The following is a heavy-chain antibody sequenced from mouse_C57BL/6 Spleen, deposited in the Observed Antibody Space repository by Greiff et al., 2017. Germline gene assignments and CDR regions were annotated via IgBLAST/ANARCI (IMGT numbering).Heavy chain of an antibody. V-gene: IGHV2-9-1*01. CDR3: ARMPYGSSNYYAMDY. CDR2: IWTGGGT. J-gene: IGHJ4*01. CDR1: GFSLTSYA. Sequence: QVQLQQSGPGLVAPSQSLSITCTVSGFSLTSYAISWVRQPPGKGLEWLGVIWTGGGTNYNSALKSRLSISKDNSKSQVFLKMNSLQTDDTARYYCARMPYGSSNYYAMDYWGQGTSVTVSS. D-gene: IGHD1-1*01.